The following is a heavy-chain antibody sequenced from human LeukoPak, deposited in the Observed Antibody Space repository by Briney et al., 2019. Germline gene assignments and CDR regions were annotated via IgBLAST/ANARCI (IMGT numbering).Heavy chain of an antibody. CDR3: ARTNYDFWSGYSGGGFDP. CDR2: MNPNSGNT. Sequence: ASVKVSCKTSGYTFTSYDINWVRQATGQGLEWMGWMNPNSGNTGYAQKFQGRVTITRNTSISTAYMELSSLRSEDTAVYYCARTNYDFWSGYSGGGFDPWGQGTLVTVSS. D-gene: IGHD3-3*01. V-gene: IGHV1-8*03. CDR1: GYTFTSYD. J-gene: IGHJ5*02.